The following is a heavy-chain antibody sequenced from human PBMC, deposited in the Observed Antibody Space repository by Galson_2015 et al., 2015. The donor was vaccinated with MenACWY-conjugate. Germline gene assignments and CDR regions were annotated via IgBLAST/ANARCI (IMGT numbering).Heavy chain of an antibody. CDR3: AERQWLVT. D-gene: IGHD6-19*01. CDR1: GFDFSSNS. J-gene: IGHJ5*02. V-gene: IGHV3-48*01. Sequence: SLRLSCAASGFDFSSNSMTWVRQAPGKGLEWISYISNGGRRIYYADSVKSRFTISRDNAKNALYLQMNSLRAEDTAVYYCAERQWLVTWGQGTLVTVSS. CDR2: ISNGGRRI.